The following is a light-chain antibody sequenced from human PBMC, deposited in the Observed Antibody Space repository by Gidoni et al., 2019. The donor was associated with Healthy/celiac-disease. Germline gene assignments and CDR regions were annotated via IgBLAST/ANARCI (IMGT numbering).Light chain of an antibody. CDR1: QSVLYSSNNKNY. V-gene: IGKV4-1*01. J-gene: IGKJ2*01. CDR2: WAS. CDR3: QQYYSTPPT. Sequence: DIVMTQSPDSSAASLGERATINCKSSQSVLYSSNNKNYLAWYQQKPGQPPKLLIYWASTRESGVPDRFSGSGSGTDFTLTISSLQAEDVAVYYCQQYYSTPPTFGQGTKLEIK.